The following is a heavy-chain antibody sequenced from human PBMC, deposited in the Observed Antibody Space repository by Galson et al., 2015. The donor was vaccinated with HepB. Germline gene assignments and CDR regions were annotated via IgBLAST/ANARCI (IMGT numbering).Heavy chain of an antibody. CDR2: ISAYNGNT. CDR1: GYTFTSYG. J-gene: IGHJ4*02. V-gene: IGHV1-18*01. D-gene: IGHD3-3*01. CDR3: ARVYYDFWSGYYILSYYFDY. Sequence: SVKVSCKASGYTFTSYGISWVRQAPGQGLEWMGWISAYNGNTNYAQKLQGRVTMTTDTSTSTAYMELRSLRSDDTAVYYCARVYYDFWSGYYILSYYFDYWGQGTLVTVSS.